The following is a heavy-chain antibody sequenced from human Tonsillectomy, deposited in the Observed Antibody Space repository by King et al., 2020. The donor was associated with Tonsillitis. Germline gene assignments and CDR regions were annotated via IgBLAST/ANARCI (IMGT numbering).Heavy chain of an antibody. J-gene: IGHJ4*02. CDR3: TRELLVVASRFFDY. D-gene: IGHD5-12*01. Sequence: VQLVESGGGLVKPGGSLRLSCAASGFTFSNAWMSWVRQAPGKGLEWVGRIKSKTDGGTTDYAAPVKGRFTISRDDSKNTLYLQMNSLKTEDTAVYYCTRELLVVASRFFDYWGQGTLVTVSS. CDR1: GFTFSNAW. V-gene: IGHV3-15*01. CDR2: IKSKTDGGTT.